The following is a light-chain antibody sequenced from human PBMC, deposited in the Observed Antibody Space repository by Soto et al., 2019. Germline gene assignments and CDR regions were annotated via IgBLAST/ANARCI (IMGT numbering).Light chain of an antibody. V-gene: IGKV3-20*01. CDR3: QQYGSSPRT. J-gene: IGKJ1*01. CDR1: QSINNIY. CDR2: GVS. Sequence: EIVLTQSPGTLSLSPGERATLSCRASQSINNIYFAWYQQKPGQGPRLLIYGVSSRATGVPDRFSGSGSGTDFTLTISRLEPEDFAVYYCQQYGSSPRTFGLGIKVEIK.